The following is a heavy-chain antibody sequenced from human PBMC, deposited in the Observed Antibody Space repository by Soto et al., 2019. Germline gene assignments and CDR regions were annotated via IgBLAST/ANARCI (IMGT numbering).Heavy chain of an antibody. CDR1: GFTFNNFA. J-gene: IGHJ6*02. CDR3: ARQNQPQAGDYYYFGLDL. D-gene: IGHD2-2*01. Sequence: QVQLVESGGGVVHPGGSLRLSCAASGFTFNNFALTWVRQAPGKGLEWVTVISYDGTNKFYADSVKGRFTISIYISKETGFLQVDSLRVEDTAVYYCARQNQPQAGDYYYFGLDLWGQGTTVTVSS. CDR2: ISYDGTNK. V-gene: IGHV3-30-3*01.